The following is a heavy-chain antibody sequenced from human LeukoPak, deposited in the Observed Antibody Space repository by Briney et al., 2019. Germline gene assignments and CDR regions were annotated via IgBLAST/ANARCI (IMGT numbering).Heavy chain of an antibody. V-gene: IGHV3-23*01. Sequence: GGSLRLSCEASGLTFSLFAMNWVRQAPGKGLEWVSGITGSGGNTYYADSVKGRFAISRDNSKNTLFLQLSSLRADDTAVYHCAKERDGDYVRYTHYWGQGTLVTVSS. CDR3: AKERDGDYVRYTHY. CDR1: GLTFSLFA. D-gene: IGHD4-17*01. J-gene: IGHJ4*02. CDR2: ITGSGGNT.